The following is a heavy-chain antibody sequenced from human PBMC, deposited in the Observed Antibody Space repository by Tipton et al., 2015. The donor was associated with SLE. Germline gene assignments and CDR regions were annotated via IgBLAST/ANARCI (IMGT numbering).Heavy chain of an antibody. Sequence: GSLRLSCAASGFTFDDYAMHWVRQAPGKGLEWVSLISGEGGSTYYADSVKGRSTLSRDNSKNSLYLQMNSLRTEDTALYYCAKGDSNNLGWVDYWGQGTLVTVSS. CDR3: AKGDSNNLGWVDY. J-gene: IGHJ4*02. CDR1: GFTFDDYA. CDR2: ISGEGGST. V-gene: IGHV3-43*02. D-gene: IGHD3-22*01.